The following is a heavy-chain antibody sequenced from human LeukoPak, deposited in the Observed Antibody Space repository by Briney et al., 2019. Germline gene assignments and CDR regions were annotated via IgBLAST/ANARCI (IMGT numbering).Heavy chain of an antibody. CDR3: ARGQRGSGKNTFDP. J-gene: IGHJ5*02. CDR1: GGSISSSNW. V-gene: IGHV4-4*02. CDR2: IYHSGST. D-gene: IGHD3-10*01. Sequence: SETLSLTCAVSGGSISSSNWWSWVRQPPGKGLEWIGEIYHSGSTNYNPSLKSRVTISVDKSKNQFSLKLSSVTAADTAVYYCARGQRGSGKNTFDPWGQGTLVTVSS.